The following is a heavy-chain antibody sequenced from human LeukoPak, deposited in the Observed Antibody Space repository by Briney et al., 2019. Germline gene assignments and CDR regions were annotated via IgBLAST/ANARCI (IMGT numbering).Heavy chain of an antibody. CDR3: ARTAMAKSYYYMDV. J-gene: IGHJ6*03. V-gene: IGHV4-4*02. CDR1: GGSISSSNW. Sequence: SETLSLTCAVSGGSISSSNWWSWVRQPPGEGLEWIGEIYHSGSTNYNPSLKSRVTISVDKSKNQFSLKLSSVTAADTAVYYCARTAMAKSYYYMDVWGKGTTVTVSS. CDR2: IYHSGST. D-gene: IGHD5-18*01.